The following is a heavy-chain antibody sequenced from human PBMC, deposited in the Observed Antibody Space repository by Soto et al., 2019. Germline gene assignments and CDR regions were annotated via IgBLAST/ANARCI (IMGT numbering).Heavy chain of an antibody. CDR2: IYHSGIT. Sequence: QVLLQESGPGLVKPSGTLSLTCAVSGGSISSGNWWGWVRQSPGKELEWIGEIYHSGITNYNPSLKSPVTISVDNSETQLSLSLNSVTAADTAVYYCARNVRYYIDYWGQGTLVTVSS. CDR3: ARNVRYYIDY. CDR1: GGSISSGNW. V-gene: IGHV4-4*02. J-gene: IGHJ4*02.